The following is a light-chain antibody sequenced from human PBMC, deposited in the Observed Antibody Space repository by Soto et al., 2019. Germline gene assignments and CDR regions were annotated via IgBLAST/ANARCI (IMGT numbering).Light chain of an antibody. CDR3: EPLNSFLA. Sequence: IQLTQSPSSLSASVGDRVTITCRASQGISSYLAWYQQKPGKAPKLLIHAASTLQSGVPSRFSGSGSGTDFTLAISSLQPEDFATYYCEPLNSFLALGQGTRLEIK. J-gene: IGKJ5*01. CDR2: AAS. CDR1: QGISSY. V-gene: IGKV1-9*01.